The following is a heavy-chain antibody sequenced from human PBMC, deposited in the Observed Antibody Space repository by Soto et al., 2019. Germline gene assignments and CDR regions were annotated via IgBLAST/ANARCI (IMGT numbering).Heavy chain of an antibody. Sequence: GGSLRLSCAASGFTLSRYSMNWVRQAPGKGLEWVSYISSSSSTIYYTDSVKGRFTISRDNAKNSLSLQMSSLRDEDTAVYYCARDHTYYYDYYYYGMDVWGQGTTVTVSS. CDR3: ARDHTYYYDYYYYGMDV. V-gene: IGHV3-48*02. J-gene: IGHJ6*02. CDR2: ISSSSSTI. CDR1: GFTLSRYS. D-gene: IGHD3-22*01.